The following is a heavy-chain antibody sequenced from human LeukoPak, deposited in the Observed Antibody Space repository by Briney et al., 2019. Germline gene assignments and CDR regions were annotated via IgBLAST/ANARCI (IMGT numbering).Heavy chain of an antibody. Sequence: ASVKVSCKASGYTFTGYYMHWVRQAPGKGLEWMGGFDPEDGETIYAQKFQGRVTMTEDTSTDTAYMELSSLRSEDTAVYYCATESLRITIFGVVYWGQGTLVTVSS. D-gene: IGHD3-3*01. V-gene: IGHV1-24*01. CDR2: FDPEDGET. CDR3: ATESLRITIFGVVY. J-gene: IGHJ4*02. CDR1: GYTFTGYY.